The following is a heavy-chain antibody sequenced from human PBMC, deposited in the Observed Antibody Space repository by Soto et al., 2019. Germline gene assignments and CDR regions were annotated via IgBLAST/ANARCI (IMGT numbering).Heavy chain of an antibody. Sequence: SETLSLTCTVSGGSISSYYWIWIRQPPGKGLEWIGYIYYSGSTNYNPSLKSRVTISVDTSKNQFSLKLSSVTAADTAVYYCARQALGYCSGGSCYYYYYMDVWGKGTTVTVSS. J-gene: IGHJ6*03. CDR1: GGSISSYY. D-gene: IGHD2-15*01. V-gene: IGHV4-59*08. CDR3: ARQALGYCSGGSCYYYYYMDV. CDR2: IYYSGST.